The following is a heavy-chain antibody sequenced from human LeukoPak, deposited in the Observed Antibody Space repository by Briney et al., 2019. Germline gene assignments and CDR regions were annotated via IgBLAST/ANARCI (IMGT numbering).Heavy chain of an antibody. V-gene: IGHV4-59*12. CDR1: GGSISSYY. D-gene: IGHD2-21*02. CDR2: IYYSGST. CDR3: ARVGCGGDCYYYYYYYMDV. Sequence: PSETLSLTCTVSGGSISSYYWSWIRQPPGKGLEWIGYIYYSGSTNYNPSLKSRVTISVDTSKNQFSLKLSSVTAADTAVYYCARVGCGGDCYYYYYYYMDVWGKGTTVTVSS. J-gene: IGHJ6*03.